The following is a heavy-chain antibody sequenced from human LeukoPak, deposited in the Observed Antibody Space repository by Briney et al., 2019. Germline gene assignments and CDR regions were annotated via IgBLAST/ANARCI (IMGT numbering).Heavy chain of an antibody. CDR1: GFTFSRYD. V-gene: IGHV3-13*05. CDR2: IGSVGDP. D-gene: IGHD3-3*01. J-gene: IGHJ3*02. CDR3: ARGFLGDAFDI. Sequence: PGGSLRHSCPASGFTFSRYDMHWVRQATGKGLEWVSAIGSVGDPYYPGCVKGRFTISRENAKNSLYLQMNSLRAGDTAVYYCARGFLGDAFDIWGQGTMVTVSS.